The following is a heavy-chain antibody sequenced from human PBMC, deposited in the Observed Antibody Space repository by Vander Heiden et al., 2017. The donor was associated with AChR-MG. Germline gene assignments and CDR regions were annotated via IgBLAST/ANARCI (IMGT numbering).Heavy chain of an antibody. D-gene: IGHD3-10*01. Sequence: QLQLQESGPGLVNPSETLSLTCTVSAGPISSGWYYWGWIRQPPGKGLEWIGRIYYSGGTYYNPSLKSRVTISVDTSKNQFSLKLSSVTAADTAVYYCARRDWNGSGKRWFDPWGQGTLVTVSS. J-gene: IGHJ5*02. CDR3: ARRDWNGSGKRWFDP. CDR2: IYYSGGT. V-gene: IGHV4-39*01. CDR1: AGPISSGWYY.